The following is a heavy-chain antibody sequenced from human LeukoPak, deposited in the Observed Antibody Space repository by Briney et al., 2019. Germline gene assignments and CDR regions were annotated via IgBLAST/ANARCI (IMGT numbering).Heavy chain of an antibody. J-gene: IGHJ4*02. CDR3: AKDYVSGDGYWDFDY. Sequence: GRSLRLSCTASGFTFGDYAMSWVRQAPGKGLEWVAGIAGGDDRFYADSVKGRFSISRDNSKNTVDLQVNGLRVEDTAVYYYAKDYVSGDGYWDFDYWGQGTLVTVSS. CDR1: GFTFGDYA. CDR2: IAGGDDR. D-gene: IGHD5-24*01. V-gene: IGHV3-23*01.